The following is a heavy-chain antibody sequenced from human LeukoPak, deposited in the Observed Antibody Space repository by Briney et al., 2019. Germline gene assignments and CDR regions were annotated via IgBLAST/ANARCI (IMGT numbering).Heavy chain of an antibody. CDR2: ISAYNGNT. CDR3: ARDRAIVGATSWFDP. CDR1: GYTFTSYG. J-gene: IGHJ5*02. D-gene: IGHD1-26*01. V-gene: IGHV1-18*01. Sequence: VASVKVSCKASGYTFTSYGISWVRQAPGQGLEWMGWISAYNGNTNYAQKLQGRVTMTTDTSTSTAYMELRSLRSDDTAVYYRARDRAIVGATSWFDPWGQGTLVTVSS.